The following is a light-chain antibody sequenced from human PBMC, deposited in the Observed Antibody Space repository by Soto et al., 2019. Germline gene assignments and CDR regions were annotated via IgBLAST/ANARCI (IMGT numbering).Light chain of an antibody. CDR3: HQLHTYPLT. CDR2: KAS. CDR1: QGISSY. V-gene: IGKV1-9*01. Sequence: DIQLTQSPSFLSASVGDRVTITCRASQGISSYLAWYQQKPGKAPKLLIYKASTLKSGVPSRFSGSGSGTDFTLTISSLEPEDFATYYCHQLHTYPLTFGQGTRLEIK. J-gene: IGKJ5*01.